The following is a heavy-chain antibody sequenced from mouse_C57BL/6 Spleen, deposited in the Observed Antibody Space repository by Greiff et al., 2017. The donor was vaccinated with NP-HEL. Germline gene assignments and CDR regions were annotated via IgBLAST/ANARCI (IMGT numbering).Heavy chain of an antibody. CDR3: ASAYYSIHWYFDV. CDR1: GYSITSGYY. J-gene: IGHJ1*03. CDR2: ISYDGSN. D-gene: IGHD2-5*01. V-gene: IGHV3-6*01. Sequence: ESGPGLVKPSQSLSLTCSVTGYSITSGYYWNWIRQFPGNKLEWMSYISYDGSNNYNPSLKNRISITRDTSKNQFFLKLNSVTTEDTATYYCASAYYSIHWYFDVWGTGTTVTVSS.